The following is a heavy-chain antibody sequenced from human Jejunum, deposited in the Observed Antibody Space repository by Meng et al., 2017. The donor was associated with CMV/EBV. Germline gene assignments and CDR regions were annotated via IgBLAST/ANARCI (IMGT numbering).Heavy chain of an antibody. CDR2: INPNTGGT. CDR3: ARGASGVNFDY. V-gene: IGHV1-2*04. Sequence: QVQLVQSGAEVKKPGASVKVACKASGYTFTGYYIHWVRQAPGQGLEWMGWINPNTGGTKYAQKFQGWVTLTRDTSISTAYMELSRLRSDDTAVYYCARGASGVNFDYWGQGTLVTVSS. CDR1: GYTFTGYY. J-gene: IGHJ4*02. D-gene: IGHD1-26*01.